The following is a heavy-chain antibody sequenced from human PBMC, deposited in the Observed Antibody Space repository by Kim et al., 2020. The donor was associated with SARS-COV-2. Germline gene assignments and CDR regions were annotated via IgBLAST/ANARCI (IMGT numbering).Heavy chain of an antibody. Sequence: GGSLRLSCAASGFTFSSYSMNWVRQAPGKGLEWVSSISSSSSYIYYTDSVKGRFTISRDNAKNSLYLQMNSLRAEDTAVYYCARDRGYGLADAFDIWGQGTMVTVSS. CDR2: ISSSSSYI. J-gene: IGHJ3*02. CDR3: ARDRGYGLADAFDI. D-gene: IGHD5-18*01. CDR1: GFTFSSYS. V-gene: IGHV3-21*01.